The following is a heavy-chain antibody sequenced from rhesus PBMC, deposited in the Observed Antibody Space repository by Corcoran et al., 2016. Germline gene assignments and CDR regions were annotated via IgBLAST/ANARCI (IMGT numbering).Heavy chain of an antibody. D-gene: IGHD5-12*01. Sequence: QVQLQESGPGLVKPSETLSLTCAVSGGSISSSNWWSWIREPPGRGLEWIGCFGVSSGSTYYHPSLQSRVTISTATSKNPFSLKLSFVTAADTAVYYCARSLYSYSSYGLGSWGQGVVVTVSS. CDR2: FGVSSGST. V-gene: IGHV4-65*01. CDR3: ARSLYSYSSYGLGS. CDR1: GGSISSSNW. J-gene: IGHJ6*01.